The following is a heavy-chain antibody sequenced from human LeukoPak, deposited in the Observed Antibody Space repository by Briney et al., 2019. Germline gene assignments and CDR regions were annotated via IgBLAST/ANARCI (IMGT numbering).Heavy chain of an antibody. D-gene: IGHD6-19*01. V-gene: IGHV4-59*08. CDR2: IYYSGST. CDR1: GGSISSYY. J-gene: IGHJ4*02. Sequence: SENLSLTCTVSGGSISSYYWSWIRQPPGKGLEWIGYIYYSGSTNYNPSLKSRVTISVDTSKNQFSLKLSSVTAADTAVYYCARSWYSSGWFDYWGQGTLVTVSS. CDR3: ARSWYSSGWFDY.